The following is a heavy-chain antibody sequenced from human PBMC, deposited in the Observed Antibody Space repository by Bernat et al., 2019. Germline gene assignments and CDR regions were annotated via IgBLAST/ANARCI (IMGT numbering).Heavy chain of an antibody. CDR1: GGSISSSSYY. D-gene: IGHD3-3*01. CDR3: ARRYYDFWSGSSAAGWFDP. J-gene: IGHJ5*02. Sequence: QLQLQESGPGLVKPSETLSLTCTVSGGSISSSSYYWGWIRQPPGKGLEWIGYIYYSGSTNYNPSLKSRVTISVDTSKNQFSLKLSSVTAADTAVYYCARRYYDFWSGSSAAGWFDPWGQGTLVTVSS. CDR2: IYYSGST. V-gene: IGHV4-61*05.